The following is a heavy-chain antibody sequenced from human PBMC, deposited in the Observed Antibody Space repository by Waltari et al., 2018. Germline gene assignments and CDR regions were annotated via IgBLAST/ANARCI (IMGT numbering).Heavy chain of an antibody. J-gene: IGHJ4*02. CDR1: GGSFSSGSYY. D-gene: IGHD6-19*01. CDR3: ARLYSSGWDFFDY. V-gene: IGHV4-61*02. Sequence: QVQLQESGPGLVKPAQTLSLTCTVSGGSFSSGSYYWSWIRQPAGKGLEWIGRIYTSGITNFNPSLKSRVTISVDTSKNQFSLKLSSVTAADTAVYYCARLYSSGWDFFDYWGQGTLVTVSS. CDR2: IYTSGIT.